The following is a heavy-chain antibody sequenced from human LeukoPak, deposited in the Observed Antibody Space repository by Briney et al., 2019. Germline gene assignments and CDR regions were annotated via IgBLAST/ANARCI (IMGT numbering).Heavy chain of an antibody. CDR3: ARSPSRYCSGGSCPNWFDP. CDR1: GGSISSYY. Sequence: SETLSLTCTVSGGSISSYYWSWLRQPPGKGLEWLGYIYYSGSTNYNPSLKSRVTISVDTSKNQFSLKLSSVTAADTAVYYCARSPSRYCSGGSCPNWFDPWGQGTLVTVSS. V-gene: IGHV4-59*01. J-gene: IGHJ5*02. CDR2: IYYSGST. D-gene: IGHD2-15*01.